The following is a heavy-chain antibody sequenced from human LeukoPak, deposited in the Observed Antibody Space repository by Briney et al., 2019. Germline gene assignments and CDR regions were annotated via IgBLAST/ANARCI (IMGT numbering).Heavy chain of an antibody. CDR2: IYYSGST. V-gene: IGHV4-59*11. D-gene: IGHD4-17*01. CDR1: GGSISSHY. CDR3: ARDLSYGEYDY. J-gene: IGHJ4*02. Sequence: SEILSLICTVSGGSISSHYWSWIRQPPGKGLEWIGYIYYSGSTNYNPSLKSRVTISVDTSKNQFSLKLSSVTAADTAVYYCARDLSYGEYDYWGQGTLVTVPS.